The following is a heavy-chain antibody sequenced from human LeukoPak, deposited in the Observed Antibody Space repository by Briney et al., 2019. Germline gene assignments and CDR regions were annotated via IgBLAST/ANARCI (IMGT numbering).Heavy chain of an antibody. Sequence: GGSLRLSCAASGFTFDDYAMHWVRQAPGKGLEWVSLISGDGGSTYYADSVKGRFTISRDNSKNSLCLQVNSLRTEDTALYYCAKGTAIRYFDWLLTREYYYGMDVWGQGTTVTVSS. J-gene: IGHJ6*02. V-gene: IGHV3-43*02. CDR1: GFTFDDYA. D-gene: IGHD3-9*01. CDR2: ISGDGGST. CDR3: AKGTAIRYFDWLLTREYYYGMDV.